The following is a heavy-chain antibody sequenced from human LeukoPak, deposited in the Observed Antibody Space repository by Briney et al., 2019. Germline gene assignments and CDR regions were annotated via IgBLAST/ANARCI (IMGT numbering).Heavy chain of an antibody. Sequence: PGGSLRLSCAASGFTFSSYWMSWVRQAPGKGLEWVANIKQDESEKHYVDSVEGRFTISRDNAKNSLYLQMNSLRVEDTAVYYCARVGSYWDIDYWGQGTLVTVSS. V-gene: IGHV3-7*01. CDR2: IKQDESEK. J-gene: IGHJ4*02. D-gene: IGHD1-26*01. CDR3: ARVGSYWDIDY. CDR1: GFTFSSYW.